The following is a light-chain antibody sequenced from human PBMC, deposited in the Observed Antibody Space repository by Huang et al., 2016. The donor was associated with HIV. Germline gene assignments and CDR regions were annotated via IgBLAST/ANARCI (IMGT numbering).Light chain of an antibody. CDR3: QQANNFPPWT. V-gene: IGKV1D-12*01. CDR1: QGIRNW. J-gene: IGKJ1*01. Sequence: DIQMTQSPSSVSASVGDRATITCRASQGIRNWLAWYQQQPGKAPKLLIFAASSLQSGVPSRFSGSGSGTDFSLTISSLQPEDFATYYCQQANNFPPWTFGQGTKVEIK. CDR2: AAS.